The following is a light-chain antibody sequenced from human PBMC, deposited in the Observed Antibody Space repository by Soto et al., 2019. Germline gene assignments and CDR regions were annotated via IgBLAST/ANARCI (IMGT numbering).Light chain of an antibody. V-gene: IGLV2-14*01. CDR2: EVS. CDR1: SSDVGGYNY. J-gene: IGLJ1*01. Sequence: QSVLTQPASVAGSPGQSITISCTATSSDVGGYNYVSWYQQHPGKAPKLMSYEVSNRPSGVSNRFSGSKSGNTASLTISGLQAEDEADYYCSSYTSSSTLFVFGTGTKVTVL. CDR3: SSYTSSSTLFV.